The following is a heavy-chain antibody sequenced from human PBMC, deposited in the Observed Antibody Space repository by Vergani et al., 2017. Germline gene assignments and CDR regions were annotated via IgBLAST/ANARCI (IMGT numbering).Heavy chain of an antibody. V-gene: IGHV3-48*03. CDR3: ARDRPGSDDSSGYYGVGAFDI. Sequence: EVQLVESGGGLVQPGGSLRLSCAASGFTFSSYEMNWVRQAPGKGLEWVSYISSSGSTIYYADSVKGRFTISRDNAKNSLYLQMNSLRAEDTAVYYCARDRPGSDDSSGYYGVGAFDIWGQGTMVTVSS. CDR2: ISSSGSTI. D-gene: IGHD3-22*01. CDR1: GFTFSSYE. J-gene: IGHJ3*02.